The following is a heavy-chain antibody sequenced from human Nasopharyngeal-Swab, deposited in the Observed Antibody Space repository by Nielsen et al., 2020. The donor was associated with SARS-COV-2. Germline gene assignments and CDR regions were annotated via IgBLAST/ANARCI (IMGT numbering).Heavy chain of an antibody. CDR2: ISYDGSNK. CDR3: AGGYSGSYYSPFDY. CDR1: GFTFSSYA. V-gene: IGHV3-30-3*01. J-gene: IGHJ4*02. Sequence: GGSLRLSCAASGFTFSSYAMHWVRQVPGKGLEWVAVISYDGSNKYYADSVKGRFTISRDNSKNTLYLQMNSLRAEDRAVYYCAGGYSGSYYSPFDYWGQGTLVTVSS. D-gene: IGHD1-26*01.